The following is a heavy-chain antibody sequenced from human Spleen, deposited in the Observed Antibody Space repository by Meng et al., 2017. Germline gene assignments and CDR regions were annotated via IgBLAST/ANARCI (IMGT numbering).Heavy chain of an antibody. D-gene: IGHD2-15*01. V-gene: IGHV3-74*01. CDR1: GFTFSSSW. CDR3: ARGCGGSCLAADS. CDR2: INFDGTST. Sequence: GESLKISCAASGFTFSSSWMHWVRQAPGKGLVWVARINFDGTSTNYVDSVKGRFTISRDNARNTLYLQMSSLRVEDTAVYYCARGCGGSCLAADSWGQGTLVTVSS. J-gene: IGHJ4*02.